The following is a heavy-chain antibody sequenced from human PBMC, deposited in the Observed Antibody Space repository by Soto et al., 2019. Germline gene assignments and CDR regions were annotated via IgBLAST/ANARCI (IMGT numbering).Heavy chain of an antibody. V-gene: IGHV3-21*01. CDR1: GFTFGSFF. Sequence: PGGSLRLSCAASGFTFGSFFMSWVRQAPGKGLEWISTLSSRIDYIYYADSAEGRFTISRDNAGNSLYLQMNSLRAEDTALYCCARLSPRGYEYWGQGTQATVSS. CDR3: ARLSPRGYEY. CDR2: LSSRIDYI. J-gene: IGHJ4*02. D-gene: IGHD3-3*01.